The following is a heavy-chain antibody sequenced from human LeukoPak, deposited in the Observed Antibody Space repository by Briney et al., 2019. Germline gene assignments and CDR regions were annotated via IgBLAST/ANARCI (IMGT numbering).Heavy chain of an antibody. CDR3: AREGYSGYADDAFDI. V-gene: IGHV4-59*01. D-gene: IGHD5-12*01. CDR1: GGSISSYY. CDR2: IYYSGST. J-gene: IGHJ3*02. Sequence: SETLSLTYTVSGGSISSYYWSWIRQPPGKGLEWIGYIYYSGSTNYNPSLESRVTISVDTSKNQFSLKLSSVTAADTAVYYCAREGYSGYADDAFDIWGQGTMVTVSS.